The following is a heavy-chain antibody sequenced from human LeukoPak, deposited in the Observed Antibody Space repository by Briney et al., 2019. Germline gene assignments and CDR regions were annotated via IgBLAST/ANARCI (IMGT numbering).Heavy chain of an antibody. D-gene: IGHD2-15*01. J-gene: IGHJ5*02. CDR2: TYYRSKWYN. CDR3: ARDRCSGGSCSSAT. Sequence: SQTLSLTCAISGDSVSSDSAAWNWIRQSPSRGLEWLGRTYYRSKWYNECAVSMESRININPDTSKNQFSLQLNSVTPEDTAVYYCARDRCSGGSCSSATWGQGTLVTVSS. CDR1: GDSVSSDSAA. V-gene: IGHV6-1*01.